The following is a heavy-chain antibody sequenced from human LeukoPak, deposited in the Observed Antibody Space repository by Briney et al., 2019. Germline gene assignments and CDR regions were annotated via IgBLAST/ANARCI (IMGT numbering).Heavy chain of an antibody. D-gene: IGHD2/OR15-2a*01. V-gene: IGHV4-31*03. J-gene: IGHJ5*02. Sequence: PSQTLSLICTVSGDSISSGGYYWSWIRQLPGKGLEWIGYIYHSGSTYYNPSLESRLTISIDTSKNQFSLELTSVTAADTATYYCARGGGVAYGSAGIYAPWGQGTLVTVSS. CDR1: GDSISSGGYY. CDR3: ARGGGVAYGSAGIYAP. CDR2: IYHSGST.